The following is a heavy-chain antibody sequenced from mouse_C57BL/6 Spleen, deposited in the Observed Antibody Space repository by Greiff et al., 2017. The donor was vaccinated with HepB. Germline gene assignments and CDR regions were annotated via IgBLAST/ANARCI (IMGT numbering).Heavy chain of an antibody. J-gene: IGHJ3*01. CDR1: GYTFTDYN. D-gene: IGHD2-1*01. CDR3: ARGGIYYGNYGAY. Sequence: VQLQQSGPELVKPGASVKMSCKASGYTFTDYNMHWVKQSHGKSLEWIGYINPNNGGTSYNQKFKGKATLTVNKSSSTAYMELRSLTSEDSAVYYCARGGIYYGNYGAYWGQGTLVTVSA. CDR2: INPNNGGT. V-gene: IGHV1-22*01.